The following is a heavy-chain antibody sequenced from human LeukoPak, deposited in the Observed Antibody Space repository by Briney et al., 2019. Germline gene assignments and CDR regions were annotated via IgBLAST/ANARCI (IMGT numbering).Heavy chain of an antibody. J-gene: IGHJ3*02. CDR1: GGSFSGYY. D-gene: IGHD2-2*01. V-gene: IGHV4-34*01. CDR3: AREGDIVVVPAAMEAFDI. Sequence: PSETLSLTCAVYGGSFSGYYWSWIRQPPGKGLEWIGEINHSGSTNYNPSLKSRVTMSVDTSKNQFSLKLSSVTAADTAVYYCAREGDIVVVPAAMEAFDIWGQGTMVTVSS. CDR2: INHSGST.